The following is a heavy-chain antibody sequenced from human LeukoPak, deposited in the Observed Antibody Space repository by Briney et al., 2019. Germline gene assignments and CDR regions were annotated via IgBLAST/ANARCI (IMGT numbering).Heavy chain of an antibody. V-gene: IGHV3-30-3*01. CDR2: ISYDGSNK. CDR3: ARAQYNWNRNGAFDI. J-gene: IGHJ3*02. Sequence: AGGSLRLSCAASGFTFSSYAMHWVRQAPGKGLEWVAVISYDGSNKYYADSVKGRFTISRDNSKNTLYLQMNSLRAEDTAVYYCARAQYNWNRNGAFDIWGQGTMVTVSS. D-gene: IGHD1-20*01. CDR1: GFTFSSYA.